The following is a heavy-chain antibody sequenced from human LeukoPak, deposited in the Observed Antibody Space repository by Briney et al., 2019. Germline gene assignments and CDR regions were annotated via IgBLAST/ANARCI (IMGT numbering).Heavy chain of an antibody. CDR2: ISSTSAYV. CDR1: GFALRSYT. V-gene: IGHV3-21*01. CDR3: ARAPWGYCSSTSCYGAFDI. J-gene: IGHJ3*02. Sequence: GGSLRLSCAASGFALRSYTVTWVRQAPGKGLEWVSSISSTSAYVYYAESVKGRFSISRDNVDNVVHLQMSSLTNEDTAVYYCARAPWGYCSSTSCYGAFDIWGQGTMVTVSS. D-gene: IGHD2-2*01.